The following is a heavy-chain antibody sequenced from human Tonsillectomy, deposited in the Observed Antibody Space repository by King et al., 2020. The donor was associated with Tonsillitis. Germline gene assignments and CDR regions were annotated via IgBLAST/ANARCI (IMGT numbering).Heavy chain of an antibody. J-gene: IGHJ1*01. CDR3: ARGFWSGYYLGYFNH. CDR2: INPSGGST. D-gene: IGHD3-3*01. V-gene: IGHV1-46*01. Sequence: QLVQSGAEVKKPGSSVKVSCKASGYTFSSCYIHWVRQAPGQGLEWMGMINPSGGSTDYAQKFQGRVTMTRGTSTSTVYMEVSSLRSEDTALYYCARGFWSGYYLGYFNHWGQGTLVTVSS. CDR1: GYTFSSCY.